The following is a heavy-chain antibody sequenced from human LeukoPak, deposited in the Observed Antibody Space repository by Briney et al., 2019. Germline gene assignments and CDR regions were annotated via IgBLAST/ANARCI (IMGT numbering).Heavy chain of an antibody. J-gene: IGHJ4*02. V-gene: IGHV1-69*13. CDR1: GGTFSSYA. CDR3: ARWNLYSRDFDY. Sequence: SVKVSCKASGGTFSSYAISWVRQAPGQGLEWMGGIIPIFGTANYAQKFQGRVTITADESTSTAYMELSSLRSEDTAVYYCARWNLYSRDFDYWGQGTLVTVSS. CDR2: IIPIFGTA. D-gene: IGHD6-13*01.